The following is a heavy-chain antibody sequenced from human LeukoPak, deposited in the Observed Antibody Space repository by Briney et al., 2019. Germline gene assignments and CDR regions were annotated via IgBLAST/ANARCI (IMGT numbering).Heavy chain of an antibody. V-gene: IGHV3-30-3*01. CDR1: GFTFSSYA. CDR3: AKDISYQNRNWYRFDC. Sequence: GGSLRLSCAASGFTFSSYAMHWVRQAPGKGLEWVAVISYDGSNKYYADSVKGRFTISRDNSKNTLYLQMNSLRAEDTAVYYCAKDISYQNRNWYRFDCWGQGTLVTVSS. J-gene: IGHJ4*02. D-gene: IGHD6-13*01. CDR2: ISYDGSNK.